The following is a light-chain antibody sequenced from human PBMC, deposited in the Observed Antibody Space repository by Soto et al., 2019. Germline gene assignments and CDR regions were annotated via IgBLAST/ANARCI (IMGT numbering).Light chain of an antibody. CDR3: QQYGSSLFT. CDR1: QSVSSSY. V-gene: IGKV3-20*01. Sequence: EIVLTQSPGTLSLSPGERATLSCRASQSVSSSYLAWYQQKPGQAPRLLIYGASSRATGIPDRFSGSGSGTDFSLTIGGLEPEGFAVYYCQQYGSSLFTCGPGTKVDIK. J-gene: IGKJ3*01. CDR2: GAS.